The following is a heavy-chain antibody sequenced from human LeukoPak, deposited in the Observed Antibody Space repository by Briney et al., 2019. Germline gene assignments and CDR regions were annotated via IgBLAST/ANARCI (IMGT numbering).Heavy chain of an antibody. Sequence: SETLSLTCTVSGGSIGTNYWTWIRQPPGKGLEWIGYIHYSGGTYYDSSLKSRVTISIDTSKNQFSLELSSVTAADTAVYYCARGGVYYFDFWGQGTLVTVSS. CDR3: ARGGVYYFDF. J-gene: IGHJ4*02. D-gene: IGHD3-16*01. CDR1: GGSIGTNY. V-gene: IGHV4-59*01. CDR2: IHYSGGT.